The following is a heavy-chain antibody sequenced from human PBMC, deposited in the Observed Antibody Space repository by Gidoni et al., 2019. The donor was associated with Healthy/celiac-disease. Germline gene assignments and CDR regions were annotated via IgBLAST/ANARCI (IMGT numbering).Heavy chain of an antibody. CDR3: ARVYCSGGSCDAPFDY. D-gene: IGHD2-15*01. CDR2: IYHSGST. CDR1: GYSISSGYS. J-gene: IGHJ4*02. V-gene: IGHV4-38-2*01. Sequence: QVQLQESGPGLVKPSETLSLTCAVSGYSISSGYSWGWIRQPPGKGLEWIGSIYHSGSTYYNPSLKSRVTISVDTSKNQFSLKLSSVTAADTAVYYCARVYCSGGSCDAPFDYWGQGTLVTVSS.